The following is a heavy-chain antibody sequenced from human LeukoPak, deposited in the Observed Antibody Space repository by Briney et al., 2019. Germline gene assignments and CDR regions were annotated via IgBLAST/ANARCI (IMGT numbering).Heavy chain of an antibody. CDR2: IIESGEST. Sequence: GGSLRLSCAASGFTFNKYAMYWVRQAPGKGLEWVSAIIESGESTYYTDSVKGRFTISRDNSKNTLYLQMNSLRAEDTAFYYCAKGSAQYYFDSWGQGTLVTVSS. V-gene: IGHV3-23*01. D-gene: IGHD3-10*01. CDR3: AKGSAQYYFDS. CDR1: GFTFNKYA. J-gene: IGHJ4*02.